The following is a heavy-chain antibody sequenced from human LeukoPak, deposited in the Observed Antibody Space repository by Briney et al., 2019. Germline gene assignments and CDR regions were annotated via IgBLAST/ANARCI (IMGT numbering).Heavy chain of an antibody. J-gene: IGHJ4*02. V-gene: IGHV1-8*02. Sequence: ASVKVSCKASGYTFTSYGIRWVRQATGQGLEWMGWMNPNSGNTGYAQKFQGRVTMTRNTSISTAYMELSSLRSEDTAVYYCARDHGHYDILTGHDYWGQGTLVTVSS. CDR2: MNPNSGNT. CDR3: ARDHGHYDILTGHDY. D-gene: IGHD3-9*01. CDR1: GYTFTSYG.